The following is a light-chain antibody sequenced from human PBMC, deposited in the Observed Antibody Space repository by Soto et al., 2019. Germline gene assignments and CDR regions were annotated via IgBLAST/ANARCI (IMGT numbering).Light chain of an antibody. J-gene: IGKJ1*01. CDR2: SAS. CDR3: QQLPGYPRV. CDR1: QDIDTY. V-gene: IGKV1-9*01. Sequence: DIQLTQSPSFLSASVGDRVTITCRASQDIDTYLVWYQQKPGKAPTLLIYSASTLQSGVPSRFSGSGSGTQFTLTISSLQPEDSASYYCQQLPGYPRVFGQGTKMEIK.